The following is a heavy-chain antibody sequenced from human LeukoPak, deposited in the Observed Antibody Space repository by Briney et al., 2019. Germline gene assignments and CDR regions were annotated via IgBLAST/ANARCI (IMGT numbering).Heavy chain of an antibody. J-gene: IGHJ5*02. Sequence: SETLSLTCTVSGGSISSYYWSWIRPPPGKGLEWIGYIYYSGSTNYNPSLKSRVTISVDTSKNQFSLKLSSVTAADTAVYYCARHVKEFGDQSGMAWGQGTLVTVSS. CDR2: IYYSGST. D-gene: IGHD4-17*01. CDR1: GGSISSYY. CDR3: ARHVKEFGDQSGMA. V-gene: IGHV4-59*08.